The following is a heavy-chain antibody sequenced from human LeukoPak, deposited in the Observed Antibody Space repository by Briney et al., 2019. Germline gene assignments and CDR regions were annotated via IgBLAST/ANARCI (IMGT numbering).Heavy chain of an antibody. V-gene: IGHV3-23*01. CDR2: ISGSGGST. CDR1: GFTFSSYA. D-gene: IGHD6-19*01. Sequence: GGSLRLSCAASGFTFSSYAMSWVRRAPGKGLEWVSAISGSGGSTYYADSVKGRFTISRDNSKNTLYLQMNSLRAEDTAVYYCAKDGTGYSSGLNDYWGQGTLVTVSS. J-gene: IGHJ4*02. CDR3: AKDGTGYSSGLNDY.